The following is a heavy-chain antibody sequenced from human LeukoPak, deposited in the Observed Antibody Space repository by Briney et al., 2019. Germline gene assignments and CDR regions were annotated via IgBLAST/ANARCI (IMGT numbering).Heavy chain of an antibody. D-gene: IGHD5-24*01. CDR3: AKDQTGDGYNSI. CDR1: GLIFRNFA. V-gene: IGHV3-23*01. Sequence: GGSLRLSCAASGLIFRNFAMSWVRQAPGKGLEWVSTVHGRTYYADSVKGRFTISRDDSRSTLYLPMDNLRAEDTAVYYCAKDQTGDGYNSIWGQGTLVTVSS. CDR2: VHGRT. J-gene: IGHJ4*02.